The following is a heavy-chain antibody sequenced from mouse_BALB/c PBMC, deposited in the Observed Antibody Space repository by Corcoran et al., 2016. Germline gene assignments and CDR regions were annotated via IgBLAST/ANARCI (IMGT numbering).Heavy chain of an antibody. CDR3: ARSSAYYRYDRYAMDY. CDR2: INTYTGEP. V-gene: IGHV9-3-1*01. D-gene: IGHD2-14*01. CDR1: GYTFTNYG. Sequence: QIQLVKSGPELKKTGETVKISCKASGYTFTNYGMNWVKQAPGKGLKWMGWINTYTGEPTYADDFKGRFAFSLETSARTAYLQINNLKNEDTATYFCARSSAYYRYDRYAMDYWGQGTSVTVSS. J-gene: IGHJ4*01.